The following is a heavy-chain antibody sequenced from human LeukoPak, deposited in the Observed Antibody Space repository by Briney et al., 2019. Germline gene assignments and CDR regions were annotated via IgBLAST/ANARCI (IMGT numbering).Heavy chain of an antibody. D-gene: IGHD1-26*01. Sequence: SETLSLTCAVYGGSFSGYYWSWIRQPPGKGLEWIGEINHSGSTNYNPSLESRVTISVDTSKNRFSLKLSSVTAADTAVYYCARETSWELGGEWFDYWGQGTLVTVSS. J-gene: IGHJ4*02. CDR1: GGSFSGYY. CDR2: INHSGST. CDR3: ARETSWELGGEWFDY. V-gene: IGHV4-34*01.